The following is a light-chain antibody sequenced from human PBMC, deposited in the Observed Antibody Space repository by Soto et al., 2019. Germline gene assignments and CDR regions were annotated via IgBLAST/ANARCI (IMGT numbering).Light chain of an antibody. Sequence: EIVLTQSPATLSLSPGERATLSCRASQSVDSYLAWYQHKPGQAPRLLIYDASNRATGIPARFSGSGSGTDFTLTISSLEPEGFAVYFCQQRSDWPPTFGQGTRLEIK. J-gene: IGKJ5*01. CDR1: QSVDSY. CDR3: QQRSDWPPT. V-gene: IGKV3-11*01. CDR2: DAS.